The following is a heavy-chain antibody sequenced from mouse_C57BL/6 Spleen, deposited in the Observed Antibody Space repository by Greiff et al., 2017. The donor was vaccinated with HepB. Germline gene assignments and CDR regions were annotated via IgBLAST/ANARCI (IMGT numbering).Heavy chain of an antibody. V-gene: IGHV1-59*01. CDR1: GYTFTSYW. Sequence: QVQLQQPGAELVRPGTSVKLSCKASGYTFTSYWMHWVKQRPGQGLEWIGVIDPSDSYTNYNQKFKGKATLTVDTSSSTAYMQLSSLTSEDAAVYYCARNDYDDAVYYFDYWGQGTTLTVSS. D-gene: IGHD2-4*01. CDR3: ARNDYDDAVYYFDY. J-gene: IGHJ2*01. CDR2: IDPSDSYT.